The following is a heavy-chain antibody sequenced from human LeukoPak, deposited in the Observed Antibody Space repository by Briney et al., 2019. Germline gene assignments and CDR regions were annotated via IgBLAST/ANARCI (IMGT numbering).Heavy chain of an antibody. CDR1: GFTFSSYA. V-gene: IGHV3-23*01. CDR3: AKDKGYSSGWYLLDP. CDR2: ISGSGGST. D-gene: IGHD6-19*01. J-gene: IGHJ5*02. Sequence: GGSLRLSCAASGFTFSSYAMSWVRQAPGKGLEWVSAISGSGGSTYYVDSVKGRFTISRDNSKNTLYLQMNSLRAEDTAVYYCAKDKGYSSGWYLLDPWGQGTLVTVSS.